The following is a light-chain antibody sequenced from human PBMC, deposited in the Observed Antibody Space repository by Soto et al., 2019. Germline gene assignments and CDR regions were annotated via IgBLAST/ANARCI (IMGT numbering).Light chain of an antibody. CDR1: QSVSSSY. J-gene: IGKJ2*01. V-gene: IGKV3-20*01. Sequence: EIVFTHSPGTLSLSPGERATLSCRASQSVSSSYLAWYQQKPGQAPRLLIYGASSRATGIPDRFSGSGSGTDFTLTISRLEPEDFAVYFCQQYGNSPPNTFGQGTKVDIK. CDR3: QQYGNSPPNT. CDR2: GAS.